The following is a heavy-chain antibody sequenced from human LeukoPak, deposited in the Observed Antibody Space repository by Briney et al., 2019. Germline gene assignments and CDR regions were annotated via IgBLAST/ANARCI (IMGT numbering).Heavy chain of an antibody. CDR2: IYSGGST. D-gene: IGHD1-26*01. CDR3: ATDGSYGFDY. J-gene: IGHJ4*02. V-gene: IGHV3-53*01. CDR1: GFTVSSNH. Sequence: PGGPLRLSCAASGFTVSSNHMSWVRQAPGKGLEWVSLIYSGGSTYYADSVKGRFTISRDNSKNTLYLQMNSLRAEDTAVYYCATDGSYGFDYWGQGTLVTVSS.